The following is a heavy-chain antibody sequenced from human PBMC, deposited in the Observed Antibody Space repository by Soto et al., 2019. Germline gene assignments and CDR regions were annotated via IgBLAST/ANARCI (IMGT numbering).Heavy chain of an antibody. CDR2: ISYDGSNK. Sequence: GGSLRLSCAASGFTFSSYAMHWVRQAPGKGLEWVAVISYDGSNKYYADSVKGRFTISRDNSKNTLYLQMNSLRAEDTAVYYCARDGGFYYDSSGYYPGYWGQGTLVTVSS. CDR1: GFTFSSYA. J-gene: IGHJ4*02. D-gene: IGHD3-22*01. CDR3: ARDGGFYYDSSGYYPGY. V-gene: IGHV3-30-3*01.